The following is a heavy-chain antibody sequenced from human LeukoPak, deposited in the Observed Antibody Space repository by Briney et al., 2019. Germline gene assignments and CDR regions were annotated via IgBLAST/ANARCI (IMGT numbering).Heavy chain of an antibody. V-gene: IGHV1-46*01. CDR2: INPSGGST. Sequence: APVKVSCKASGYTFTSYYMHWVRQAPGQGLEWMGIINPSGGSTSYAQKFQGRVTMTRDTSISTAYMELSRLRSDDTAVYYCARISSGWSFTHYYYYMDVWGKGTTVTVSS. CDR3: ARISSGWSFTHYYYYMDV. J-gene: IGHJ6*03. D-gene: IGHD6-19*01. CDR1: GYTFTSYY.